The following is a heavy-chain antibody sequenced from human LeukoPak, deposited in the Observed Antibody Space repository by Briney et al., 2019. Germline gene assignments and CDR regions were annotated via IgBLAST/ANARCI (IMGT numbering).Heavy chain of an antibody. CDR2: ISYDGSNK. V-gene: IGHV3-30*03. CDR1: GFTFSTYS. D-gene: IGHD6-19*01. J-gene: IGHJ4*02. CDR3: ARDQDQWLVRGSFDY. Sequence: GGSLRLSCAASGFTFSTYSMNWVRQAPGKGLEWVAVISYDGSNKYYADSVKGRFTISRDNSKNTLYLQMNSLRAEDTAVYYCARDQDQWLVRGSFDYWGQGTLVTVSS.